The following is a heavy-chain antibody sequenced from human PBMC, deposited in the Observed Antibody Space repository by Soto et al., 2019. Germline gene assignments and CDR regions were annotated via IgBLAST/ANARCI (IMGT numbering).Heavy chain of an antibody. D-gene: IGHD6-13*01. CDR1: GFTFSSYA. Sequence: GGSLRLSCAASGFTFSSYAMSWVRQAPGKGLEWVSAISGSGGSTYYADSVKGQFTISRDNSKNTLYLQMNSLRAEDTAVYYCAKEIRAAGTAGVDYWGQGTLVTVSS. J-gene: IGHJ4*02. CDR3: AKEIRAAGTAGVDY. CDR2: ISGSGGST. V-gene: IGHV3-23*01.